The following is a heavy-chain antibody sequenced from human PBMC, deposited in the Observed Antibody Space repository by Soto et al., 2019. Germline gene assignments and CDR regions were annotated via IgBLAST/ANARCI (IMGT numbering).Heavy chain of an antibody. CDR3: ARVSIVVVVAATPAVAFDI. D-gene: IGHD2-15*01. Sequence: QVQLQESGPGLVKPSQTLSLTCTVSGGSISSGGYYWSWIRQHPGKGLEWIGYIYYSGSTYYNPSLKSRVTISVDTSKNQFSLKLSSVTAADTAVYYCARVSIVVVVAATPAVAFDIWGQGTMVTVSS. CDR2: IYYSGST. CDR1: GGSISSGGYY. V-gene: IGHV4-31*03. J-gene: IGHJ3*02.